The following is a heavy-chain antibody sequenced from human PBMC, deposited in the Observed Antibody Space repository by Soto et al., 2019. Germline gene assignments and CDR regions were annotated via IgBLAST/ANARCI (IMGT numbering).Heavy chain of an antibody. CDR1: GGTFSSYA. J-gene: IGHJ6*02. CDR2: IIPIFGTA. D-gene: IGHD6-13*01. V-gene: IGHV1-69*01. Sequence: QVQLVQSGAEVKKPGSSVKVSCKASGGTFSSYAISWVRQAPGQGLEWMGGIIPIFGTANYAQKFQGRVTITADESTSTAYMELSSLRSEDMAVYYCASSGYSSSWVGYYYGMDVWGQGTTVTVSS. CDR3: ASSGYSSSWVGYYYGMDV.